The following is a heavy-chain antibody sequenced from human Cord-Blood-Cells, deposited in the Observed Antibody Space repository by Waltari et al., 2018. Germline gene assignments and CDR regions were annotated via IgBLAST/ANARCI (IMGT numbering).Heavy chain of an antibody. Sequence: QVQLVQSGAEVKKPGASVKVSCKASGYTFTGYYMHWVRQAPGQGLEWMGWINPNSGGTNYAQKFQGWVTRTRDTSISTAYMELSRLRSDDTAVYYCAREEIIHSYGFDYWGQGTLVTVSS. CDR2: INPNSGGT. V-gene: IGHV1-2*04. CDR3: AREEIIHSYGFDY. J-gene: IGHJ4*02. D-gene: IGHD5-18*01. CDR1: GYTFTGYY.